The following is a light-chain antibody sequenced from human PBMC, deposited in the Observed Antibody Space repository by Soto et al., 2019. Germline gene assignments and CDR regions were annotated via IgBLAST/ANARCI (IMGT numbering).Light chain of an antibody. CDR3: LQYGRSPTT. CDR1: HSVIINY. J-gene: IGKJ1*01. Sequence: EIVLTQSPGTLSLSPGERATLSXRASHSVIINYLAWYQQKPXLAPXLXXYRVSIRATGIPDRFSGSGCGTDFTLTISRLEPEDFAVYYCLQYGRSPTTFGQGTRWIS. CDR2: RVS. V-gene: IGKV3-20*01.